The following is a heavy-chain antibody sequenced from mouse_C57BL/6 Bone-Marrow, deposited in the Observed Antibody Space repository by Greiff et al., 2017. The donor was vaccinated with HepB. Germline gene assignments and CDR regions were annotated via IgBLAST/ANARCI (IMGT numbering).Heavy chain of an antibody. Sequence: EVKLMESGAELVRPGASVKLSCTASGFNIKDDYMHWVKQRPEQGLEWIGWIDPENGDTEYASKFQGKATITADTSSNTAYLQLSSLTSEDTAVYYCTTWDVGGFDYWGQGTTLKVSS. CDR3: TTWDVGGFDY. J-gene: IGHJ2*01. CDR1: GFNIKDDY. CDR2: IDPENGDT. V-gene: IGHV14-4*01. D-gene: IGHD4-1*01.